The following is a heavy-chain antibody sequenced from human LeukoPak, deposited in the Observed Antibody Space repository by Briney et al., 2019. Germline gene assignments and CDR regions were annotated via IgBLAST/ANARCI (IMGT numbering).Heavy chain of an antibody. J-gene: IGHJ6*04. V-gene: IGHV1-3*01. CDR2: INAGNGNT. CDR1: GYTFTSYA. D-gene: IGHD3-10*01. Sequence: ASVKVSCKASGYTFTSYAMHWVRQAPGQRLEWMGWINAGNGNTKYSQKFQGRVTITRDTSASTAYMELSSLRSEDTAVYYCATSSGSYYNGYYYYYGMDVWGKGTTVTVSP. CDR3: ATSSGSYYNGYYYYYGMDV.